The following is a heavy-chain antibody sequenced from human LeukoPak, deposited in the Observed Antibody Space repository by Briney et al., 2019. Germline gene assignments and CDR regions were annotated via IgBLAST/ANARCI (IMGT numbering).Heavy chain of an antibody. CDR2: IYPGDSDT. V-gene: IGHV5-51*01. Sequence: GESLKISCKGSGYTFTSYWIGWVRQMPGQGLDWMGTIYPGDSDTRYSPSFEGQVTISADKSISTAYLQWSSLKASDTAMYYCARHGEDNYGYAYWGQGTLVTVSS. D-gene: IGHD5-18*01. CDR3: ARHGEDNYGYAY. CDR1: GYTFTSYW. J-gene: IGHJ4*02.